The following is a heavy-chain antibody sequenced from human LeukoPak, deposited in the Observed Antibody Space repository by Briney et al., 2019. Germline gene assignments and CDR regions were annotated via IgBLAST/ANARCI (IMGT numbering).Heavy chain of an antibody. J-gene: IGHJ4*02. CDR2: IHGSGIT. D-gene: IGHD6-13*01. CDR3: ATRATAGPW. V-gene: IGHV4-4*02. Sequence: PSETLSLTCAVSGGSISSTYWSTWVRHPPGTGLDWIGEIHGSGITNYHPPLKSRLTISIDKSKNQFSLTLTSVTAADTAVYYCATRATAGPWWGQGTLVTVSS. CDR1: GGSISSTYW.